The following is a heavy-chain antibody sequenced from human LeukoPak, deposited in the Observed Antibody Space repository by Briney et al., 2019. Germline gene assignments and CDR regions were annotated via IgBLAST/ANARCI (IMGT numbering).Heavy chain of an antibody. CDR2: IYYSGST. D-gene: IGHD5-12*01. CDR1: GDSLNSGGYY. V-gene: IGHV4-31*03. CDR3: ARGDGYRGYALDS. J-gene: IGHJ4*02. Sequence: SETLSLPCSVSGDSLNSGGYYWSWIRQRLGKGLEWVGYIYYSGSTYYSPSLKSRILISVDTSRDQFSLKLNSVTAADSAVYYCARGDGYRGYALDSWGQGTLVTVSS.